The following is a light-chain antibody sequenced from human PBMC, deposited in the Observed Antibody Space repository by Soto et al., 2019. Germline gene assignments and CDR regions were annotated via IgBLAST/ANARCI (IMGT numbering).Light chain of an antibody. CDR1: SSDVGGYNS. CDR2: DVS. Sequence: TSSDVGGYNSVSWYQHHPGKAPKLMIYDVSNRSSGVSSRFSGSKSDNTASLTISGLQAEDEADYYCKSYTTRGTYVFGTGTKVTVL. V-gene: IGLV2-14*03. J-gene: IGLJ1*01. CDR3: KSYTTRGTYV.